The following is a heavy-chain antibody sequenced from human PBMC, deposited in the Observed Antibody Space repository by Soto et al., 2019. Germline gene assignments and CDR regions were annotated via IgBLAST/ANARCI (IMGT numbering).Heavy chain of an antibody. V-gene: IGHV4-30-2*01. D-gene: IGHD1-1*01. CDR1: GGSISSGGYS. J-gene: IGHJ1*01. CDR3: ARGLWNDVFQY. CDR2: VHHTGST. Sequence: TLSLTCSVSGGSISSGGYSWTWIRQPPGKGLEWIGYVHHTGSTTYNPSLKTRVNISVDRPNNQFFLTLTSATAADSAIYYCARGLWNDVFQYWGRGFLVTVSS.